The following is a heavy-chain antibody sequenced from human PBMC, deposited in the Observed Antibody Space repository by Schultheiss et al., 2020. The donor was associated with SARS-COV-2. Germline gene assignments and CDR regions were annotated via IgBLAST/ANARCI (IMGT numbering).Heavy chain of an antibody. CDR3: AKDRTDSSGYIGEFDY. CDR2: ISGSGGST. D-gene: IGHD3-22*01. CDR1: GFTFSSYA. V-gene: IGHV3-23*01. Sequence: GGSLRLSCAASGFTFSSYAMSWVRQAPGKGLEWVSAISGSGGSTYYADSVKGRFTISRDNSKNTLYLQMNSLRAEDTAVYYCAKDRTDSSGYIGEFDYWGQGTLVTVSS. J-gene: IGHJ4*02.